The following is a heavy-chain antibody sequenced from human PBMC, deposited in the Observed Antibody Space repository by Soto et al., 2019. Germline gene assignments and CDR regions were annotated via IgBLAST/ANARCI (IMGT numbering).Heavy chain of an antibody. V-gene: IGHV4-39*01. J-gene: IGHJ5*02. CDR2: IYYSGST. Sequence: QLQLQESGPGLVKPSETLSLTGTVSGGSISSSSYYWGWIRQPPGKGLEWIGSIYYSGSTYYNPSLKTRVSIPVDKYNNQFPVKLRSVNASDTTVYYCARHSRDIVVVTAAINCFDPLGQGTLVTASP. CDR3: ARHSRDIVVVTAAINCFDP. CDR1: GGSISSSSYY. D-gene: IGHD2-2*02.